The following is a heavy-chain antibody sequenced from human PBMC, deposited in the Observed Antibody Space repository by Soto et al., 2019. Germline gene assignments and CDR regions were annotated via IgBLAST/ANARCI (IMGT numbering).Heavy chain of an antibody. D-gene: IGHD3-10*01. V-gene: IGHV3-33*01. CDR2: IWYDGSNK. CDR1: GFTFSSYG. Sequence: QVQLVESGGGVVQPGGSLRLSCAASGFTFSSYGMHWVRQAPGKGLEWVAVIWYDGSNKYYADSVKGRFTISRDNSKNTLYLQMNSLRAEDTAVYYCAREGDYYGSGSYSYYFDYWGQGTLVTVSS. J-gene: IGHJ4*02. CDR3: AREGDYYGSGSYSYYFDY.